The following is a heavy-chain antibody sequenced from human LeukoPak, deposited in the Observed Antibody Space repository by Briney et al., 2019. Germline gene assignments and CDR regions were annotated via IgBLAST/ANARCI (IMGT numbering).Heavy chain of an antibody. Sequence: PSETLSLTCTVSGGSISSSSYYWGWISQPPGKGLEWIGSIYYSGSTYYNSSLRSRVTISVDTSKNQFSLKLNSVTAADTAVYYCASGGSCSALCLGNFWGQGTLVTVSS. CDR2: IYYSGST. CDR3: ASGGSCSALCLGNF. J-gene: IGHJ4*02. V-gene: IGHV4-39*01. D-gene: IGHD2-15*01. CDR1: GGSISSSSYY.